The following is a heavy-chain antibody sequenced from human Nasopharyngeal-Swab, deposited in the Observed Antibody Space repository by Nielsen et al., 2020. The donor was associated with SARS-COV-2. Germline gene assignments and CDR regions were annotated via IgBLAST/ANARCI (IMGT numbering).Heavy chain of an antibody. D-gene: IGHD3-22*01. V-gene: IGHV4-59*08. CDR3: ARLKESSTYYYLYYFDY. Sequence: WIRQPPGKGLEWIGYIYYSGSTNYNPSLKSRVTISVDTSKNQFSLKLRSVTAADTAVYYCARLKESSTYYYLYYFDYWGQGTLVTVSS. CDR2: IYYSGST. J-gene: IGHJ4*02.